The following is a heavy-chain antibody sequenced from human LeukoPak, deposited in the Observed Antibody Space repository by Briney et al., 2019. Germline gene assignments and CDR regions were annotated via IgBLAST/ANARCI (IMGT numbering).Heavy chain of an antibody. Sequence: GRSLRLSCAASGFTFDDYAMHWVRQAPGQGLEWVSAISGSGGGTFYSDSVKGRFTISRDNSKNTLYLQMNSLRAEDTAVYYCAKGGTKLYYYYMDVWGKGTTLTVSS. J-gene: IGHJ6*03. D-gene: IGHD1-1*01. CDR1: GFTFDDYA. CDR2: ISGSGGGT. V-gene: IGHV3-23*01. CDR3: AKGGTKLYYYYMDV.